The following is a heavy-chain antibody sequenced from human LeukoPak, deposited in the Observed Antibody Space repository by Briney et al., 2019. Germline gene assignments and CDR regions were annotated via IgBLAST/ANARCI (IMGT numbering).Heavy chain of an antibody. CDR1: GVGDNSGSYY. CDR3: ARRYYETNGMDV. Sequence: ASETLSLTCTVSGVGDNSGSYYWTWIRQPAGQGLEWIGRISPSGSTNYNPSLNSRVTISLDTSKNQFSLNLSSVTGADTAVYYCARRYYETNGMDVWGEGTTVTISS. D-gene: IGHD3-10*01. J-gene: IGHJ6*04. CDR2: ISPSGST. V-gene: IGHV4-61*02.